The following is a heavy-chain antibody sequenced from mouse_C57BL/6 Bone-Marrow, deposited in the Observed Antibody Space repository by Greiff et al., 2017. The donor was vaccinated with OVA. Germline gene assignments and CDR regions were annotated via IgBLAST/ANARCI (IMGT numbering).Heavy chain of an antibody. J-gene: IGHJ3*01. D-gene: IGHD1-1*01. CDR2: IYPRSGNT. CDR1: GYTFTSYG. CDR3: ARRGGYYYD. Sequence: QVQLKESGAELARPGASVKLSCKASGYTFTSYGISWVKQRTGQGLEWIGEIYPRSGNTYYNEKFKGKATLTADKSSSTAYMGRRSLTSEDSAVYFCARRGGYYYDWGQGTLVTVSA. V-gene: IGHV1-81*01.